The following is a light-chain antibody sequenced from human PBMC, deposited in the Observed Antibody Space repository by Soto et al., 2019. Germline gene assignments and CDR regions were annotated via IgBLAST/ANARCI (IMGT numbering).Light chain of an antibody. Sequence: EIVMTQSPATLSVSPGERATLSCRASQSVSSNLAWYQQKPGQAPRLLIYGASTRATGIPARFSGSGSGTEFTLTINSLQSEDFAVYYCQQYNDNWPTFGQGTKVDI. CDR3: QQYNDNWPT. CDR1: QSVSSN. CDR2: GAS. V-gene: IGKV3-15*01. J-gene: IGKJ1*01.